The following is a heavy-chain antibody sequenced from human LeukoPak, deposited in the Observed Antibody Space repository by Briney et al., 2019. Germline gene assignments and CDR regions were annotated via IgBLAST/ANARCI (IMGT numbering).Heavy chain of an antibody. Sequence: PGGSLRLSCAASGFTFSSYSMNWVRQAPGKGLEWVSSISSSSSYIYYADSVKGRFTISRDNSKNTLYLQMNSLRAEDTAVYYCARDGLVAVAGTNYWGQGTLVTVSS. D-gene: IGHD6-19*01. CDR3: ARDGLVAVAGTNY. J-gene: IGHJ4*02. CDR1: GFTFSSYS. CDR2: ISSSSSYI. V-gene: IGHV3-21*01.